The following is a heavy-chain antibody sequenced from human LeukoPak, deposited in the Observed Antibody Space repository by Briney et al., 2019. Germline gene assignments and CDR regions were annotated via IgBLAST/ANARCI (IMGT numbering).Heavy chain of an antibody. CDR3: AISTMTTGRPFDY. Sequence: SETLSLTCTVSGGSISSYYWSWIRQPPGKGLEWIGYIYHSGSTNYNPSLKSRVTISVDTSKNQFSLKLSSVTAADTAIYYCAISTMTTGRPFDYWGQGTLVTVSS. D-gene: IGHD4-17*01. CDR2: IYHSGST. CDR1: GGSISSYY. J-gene: IGHJ4*02. V-gene: IGHV4-59*01.